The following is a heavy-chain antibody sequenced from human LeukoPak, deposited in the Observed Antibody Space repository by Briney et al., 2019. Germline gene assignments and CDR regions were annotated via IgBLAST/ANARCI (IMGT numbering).Heavy chain of an antibody. V-gene: IGHV3-30*18. D-gene: IGHD1-26*01. CDR3: AKAEIVGATDY. Sequence: GGSLRLSCAASGFTFSSYGMHWVRQAPGKGLEWVADISYDGSNKYYADSVKGRFTISRDNSKNTLYLQMNSLRAEDTAVYYCAKAEIVGATDYWGQGTLVTVSS. CDR2: ISYDGSNK. J-gene: IGHJ4*02. CDR1: GFTFSSYG.